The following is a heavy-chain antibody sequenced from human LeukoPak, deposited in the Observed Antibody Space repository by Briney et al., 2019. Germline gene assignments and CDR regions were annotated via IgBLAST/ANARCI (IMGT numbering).Heavy chain of an antibody. CDR3: ARGGSSSSWFYYFDY. CDR2: ISYDGSNK. V-gene: IGHV3-30-3*01. D-gene: IGHD6-13*01. J-gene: IGHJ4*02. Sequence: GGSLRLSCAASGFTFSNYAMNWVRQAPGKGLEWVAVISYDGSNKYYADSVKGRFTISRDNSKNTLYLQMNSLRAEDTAVYYCARGGSSSSWFYYFDYLGQGTLVTVSS. CDR1: GFTFSNYA.